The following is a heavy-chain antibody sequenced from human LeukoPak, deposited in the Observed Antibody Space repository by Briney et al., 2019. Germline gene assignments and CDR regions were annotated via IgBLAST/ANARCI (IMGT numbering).Heavy chain of an antibody. V-gene: IGHV4-38-2*02. CDR3: ARREASGSGYYGFDY. D-gene: IGHD3-3*01. CDR2: IYHSGST. J-gene: IGHJ4*02. Sequence: PSETLSLTCTVSGYSISSGYYWGWIRQPPGKGLEWIGSIYHSGSTYYNPSLKGRVTISVDTSKNQFSLKLSSVTAADTAVYYCARREASGSGYYGFDYWGQGTLVTVSS. CDR1: GYSISSGYY.